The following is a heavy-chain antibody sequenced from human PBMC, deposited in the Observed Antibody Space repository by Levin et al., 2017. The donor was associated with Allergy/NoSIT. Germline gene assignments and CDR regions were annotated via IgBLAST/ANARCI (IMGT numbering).Heavy chain of an antibody. D-gene: IGHD5-18*01. J-gene: IGHJ4*02. CDR2: MHYGGTT. CDR1: GGTISSTSHF. V-gene: IGHV4-39*07. Sequence: SETLSLTCNVSGGTISSTSHFWGWIRQPPGKGLEWIGSMHYGGTTYYTPSLKSRVTISIDTSKNQFSLRLSSVTAADTAMYYCTRRLETAMAPYFSDSWGQGTLVTVSS. CDR3: TRRLETAMAPYFSDS.